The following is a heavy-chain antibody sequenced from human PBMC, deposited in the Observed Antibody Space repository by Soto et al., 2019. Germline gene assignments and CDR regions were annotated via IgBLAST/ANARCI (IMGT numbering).Heavy chain of an antibody. D-gene: IGHD1-1*01. CDR2: IYYSGST. CDR1: GGSISSGGYY. CDR3: ARNDRGGRNWFDP. J-gene: IGHJ5*02. Sequence: QVQLQESGPGLVKPSQTLSLTCTVSGGSISSGGYYWSWIRQHPGKGLEWIGYIYYSGSTYYNPSLKSRVTISVDTSKNQFCLKLSSVTAADAAVYYCARNDRGGRNWFDPWGQGTLVTVSS. V-gene: IGHV4-31*03.